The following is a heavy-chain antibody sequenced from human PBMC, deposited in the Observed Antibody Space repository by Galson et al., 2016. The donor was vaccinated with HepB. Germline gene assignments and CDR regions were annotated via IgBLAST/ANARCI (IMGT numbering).Heavy chain of an antibody. CDR3: VKDRRGTYSFDD. CDR2: TNDNGGIT. Sequence: SLRLSCAASGFTFSSYAMHWVRQAPGKGLEYVSGTNDNGGITHYADFVKGRSTISRDNSKNTVYLQISSLRPEDTAVYKCVKDRRGTYSFDDWGQGTVVTVSS. J-gene: IGHJ4*02. V-gene: IGHV3-64D*06. CDR1: GFTFSSYA. D-gene: IGHD3-16*01.